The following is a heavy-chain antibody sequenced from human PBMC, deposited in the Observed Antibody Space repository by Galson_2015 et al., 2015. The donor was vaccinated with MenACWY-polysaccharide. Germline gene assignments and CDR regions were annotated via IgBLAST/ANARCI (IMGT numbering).Heavy chain of an antibody. CDR1: GYTFTSYG. CDR2: ISAYNGNT. J-gene: IGHJ4*02. V-gene: IGHV1-18*01. Sequence: AVKVSCKASGYTFTSYGISWVRQAPGQGLEWMGWISAYNGNTDYAQKLQGRVTMTTDTSTSTAYMELRSLRSDDTAVYYCARVGQYCSGDSCFDYWGQGTLGTVSS. CDR3: ARVGQYCSGDSCFDY. D-gene: IGHD2-15*01.